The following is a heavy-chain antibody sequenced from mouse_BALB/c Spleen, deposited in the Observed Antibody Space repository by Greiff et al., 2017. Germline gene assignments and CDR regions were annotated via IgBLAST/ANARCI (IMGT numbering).Heavy chain of an antibody. CDR3: ARAPFFFAY. J-gene: IGHJ3*01. V-gene: IGHV7-3*02. CDR2: IRNKANGYTT. Sequence: DVMLVESGGGLVQPGGSLRLSCATSGFTFTDYYMSWVRQPPGKALEWLGFIRNKANGYTTEYSASVKGRFTISRDNSQSILYLQMNTLRAEDSATYYCARAPFFFAYWGQGTLVTVSA. CDR1: GFTFTDYY.